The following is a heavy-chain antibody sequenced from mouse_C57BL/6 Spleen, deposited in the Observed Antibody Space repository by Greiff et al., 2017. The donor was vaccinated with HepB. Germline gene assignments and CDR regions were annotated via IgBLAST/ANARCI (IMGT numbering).Heavy chain of an antibody. J-gene: IGHJ3*01. CDR2: INPNNGGT. D-gene: IGHD1-1*01. Sequence: EVQLQESGPELVKPGASVKMSCKASGYTFTDYNMHWVKQSHGKSLEWIGYINPNNGGTSYNQKFKGKATLTVNKSSSTAYMELRSLTSEDSAVYYYARLYYGSSSLAYWGQGTLVTVSA. V-gene: IGHV1-22*01. CDR1: GYTFTDYN. CDR3: ARLYYGSSSLAY.